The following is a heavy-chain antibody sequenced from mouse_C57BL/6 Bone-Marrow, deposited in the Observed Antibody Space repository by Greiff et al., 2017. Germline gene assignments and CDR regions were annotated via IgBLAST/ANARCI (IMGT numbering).Heavy chain of an antibody. CDR2: IRNKANGYTT. Sequence: EVKLVESGGGLVQPGGSLSLSCAASGFTFTDYYMSWVRQPPGKALGWLGFIRNKANGYTTAYSASVKGRFTMSRDNSQSTLYLQMNALRAEDSATYYCARYFWANYFDYWGQGTTLTVSS. CDR3: ARYFWANYFDY. CDR1: GFTFTDYY. V-gene: IGHV7-3*01. D-gene: IGHD4-1*01. J-gene: IGHJ2*01.